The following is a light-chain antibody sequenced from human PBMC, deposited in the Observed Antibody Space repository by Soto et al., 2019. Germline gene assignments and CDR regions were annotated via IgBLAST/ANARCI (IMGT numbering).Light chain of an antibody. J-gene: IGKJ2*01. CDR2: DAS. CDR3: QQYQDYSPYT. Sequence: IHMTQSPSTLSPSVGDRVTITCRASQSVHNWLAWYQQKPGEAPKLLIDDASTLQSGVTSRFSGSGSGTEFTLTISSLQPDDFATYFCQQYQDYSPYTFGQGPKLEIK. V-gene: IGKV1-5*01. CDR1: QSVHNW.